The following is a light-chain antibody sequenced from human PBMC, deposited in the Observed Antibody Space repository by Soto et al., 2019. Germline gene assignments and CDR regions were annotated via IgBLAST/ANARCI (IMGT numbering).Light chain of an antibody. J-gene: IGKJ1*01. V-gene: IGKV3-15*01. CDR1: QSVSNN. CDR3: HQSNDWWT. Sequence: EIVVTQSPSTLSVSPVERSTLSCRASQSVSNNLAWYQQKPGQAPRLLIYGASTRATGIPARFSGSGSGTEFTLTISSLQSEDFAVYYCHQSNDWWTFGQGTKVDIK. CDR2: GAS.